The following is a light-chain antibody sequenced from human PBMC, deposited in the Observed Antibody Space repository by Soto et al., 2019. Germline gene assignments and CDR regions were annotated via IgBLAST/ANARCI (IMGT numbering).Light chain of an antibody. CDR3: QKYGSSPWA. Sequence: EIVLTQSPGTLSLSPGESATLSCRASQSVSSSYLAWYQQKPGQAPRLLIYGASSRATGIPDRFSGSGSGTDFTLTISRLEPEEFAVYYCQKYGSSPWAVGGGTKV. CDR1: QSVSSSY. V-gene: IGKV3-20*01. CDR2: GAS. J-gene: IGKJ4*01.